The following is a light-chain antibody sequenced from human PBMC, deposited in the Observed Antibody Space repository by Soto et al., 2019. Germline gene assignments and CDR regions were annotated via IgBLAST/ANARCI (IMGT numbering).Light chain of an antibody. CDR2: GNS. CDR3: QSYDSSLGDRI. V-gene: IGLV1-40*01. Sequence: QSVLTQPPSVSGAPGQSVTISCTGSNSNIGAGYDVHWYQQPPGTAPKLLIHGNSYRPSGVPDRFSGSKSGTSASLAITGLQADDEADDYCQSYDSSLGDRIFGGGTKLTVL. J-gene: IGLJ2*01. CDR1: NSNIGAGYD.